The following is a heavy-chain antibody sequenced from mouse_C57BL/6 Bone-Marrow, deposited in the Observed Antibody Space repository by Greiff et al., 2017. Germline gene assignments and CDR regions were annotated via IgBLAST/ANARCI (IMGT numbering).Heavy chain of an antibody. V-gene: IGHV1-19*01. Sequence: VQLQQSGPVLVKPGASVKMSCKASGYTFTDYYMNWVKQSHGKSLEWIGVINPYNGGTSYNQKFKGKATLTVDKSSSTAYMELNSLTSEDSAVYYCARSYYYGSSLFAYWGQGTLVTVSA. CDR1: GYTFTDYY. D-gene: IGHD1-1*01. J-gene: IGHJ3*01. CDR3: ARSYYYGSSLFAY. CDR2: INPYNGGT.